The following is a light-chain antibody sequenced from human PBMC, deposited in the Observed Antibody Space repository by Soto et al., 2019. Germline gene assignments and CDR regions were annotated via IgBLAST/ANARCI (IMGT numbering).Light chain of an antibody. Sequence: EIVLTQSPGTLSLSPGEIATLSCSASHSVSSSYLAWYQKTPGQAHRLLLDGASSRATGIQDSLSGSGSGTDFTLTIIRLEPGDDALYYCQQDGSSPPLTFGGGTKLELK. CDR3: QQDGSSPPLT. CDR2: GAS. J-gene: IGKJ4*01. CDR1: HSVSSSY. V-gene: IGKV3-20*01.